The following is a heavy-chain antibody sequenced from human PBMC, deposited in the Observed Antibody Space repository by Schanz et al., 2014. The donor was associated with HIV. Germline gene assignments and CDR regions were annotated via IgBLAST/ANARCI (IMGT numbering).Heavy chain of an antibody. Sequence: QVQLVQSGAEVKKPGSSVKVSCKASGGTFNSYAISWVRQAPGQGLEWMGRISAYNGNTNYVQKFQGRVTMTTDTSTSTAYMELRSLRSDDTAVYYCANEGLTGFIDYWGQGTLVTVSS. CDR1: GGTFNSYA. CDR3: ANEGLTGFIDY. CDR2: ISAYNGNT. D-gene: IGHD6-25*01. V-gene: IGHV1-18*01. J-gene: IGHJ4*02.